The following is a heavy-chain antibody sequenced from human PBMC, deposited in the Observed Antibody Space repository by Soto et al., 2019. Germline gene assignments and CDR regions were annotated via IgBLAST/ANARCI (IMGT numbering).Heavy chain of an antibody. CDR3: ARDQLEGNWFDP. J-gene: IGHJ5*02. CDR2: IYHSGST. V-gene: IGHV4-30-2*01. Sequence: QLQLQESGSGLVRPSQTLSLTCAVSGGSISSGGYSWNWIRQPPGKGLEWIGYIYHSGSTLYNPSLKSRXTXSXDKSKXXFSLKXTXXXXADTAVYYCARDQLEGNWFDPWGQGTLVTVSS. D-gene: IGHD1-1*01. CDR1: GGSISSGGYS.